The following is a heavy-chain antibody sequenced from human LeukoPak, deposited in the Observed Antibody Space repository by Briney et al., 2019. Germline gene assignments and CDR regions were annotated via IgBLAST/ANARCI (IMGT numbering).Heavy chain of an antibody. V-gene: IGHV3-23*01. CDR2: IRASSGRT. Sequence: GGSLRLSCAASGFSSSNYAMSWVRQAPGKGLEWVSDIRASSGRTYYADSVKGRFTISRDNSKNTLYLQMNSLRADDTALYYCARDSDFYDSLTFYGMDVWGQGTTVIVSS. D-gene: IGHD3-3*01. CDR1: GFSSSNYA. J-gene: IGHJ6*02. CDR3: ARDSDFYDSLTFYGMDV.